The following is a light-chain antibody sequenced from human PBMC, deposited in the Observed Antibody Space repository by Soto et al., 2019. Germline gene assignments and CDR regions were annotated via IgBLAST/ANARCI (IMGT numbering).Light chain of an antibody. CDR3: QQYNNWPWT. Sequence: EIVMTQSPATLSVSPGERATLSCRAIQCVSSNLAWYQQKPGQAPRLLIYGASTRATGIPARFSGSGSGTEFTLTISSLQSEDFAVYYCQQYNNWPWTFGQGTKVEIK. CDR1: QCVSSN. J-gene: IGKJ1*01. CDR2: GAS. V-gene: IGKV3-15*01.